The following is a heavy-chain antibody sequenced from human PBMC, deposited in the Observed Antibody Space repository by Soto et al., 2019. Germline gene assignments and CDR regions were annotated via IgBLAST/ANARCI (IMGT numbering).Heavy chain of an antibody. D-gene: IGHD6-13*01. J-gene: IGHJ4*02. Sequence: SETLSLTCTVSGGSISSYYWSWIRQPPGKGLEWIGYIYYSGSTNYNPSLKSRVTISVDTSKNQFSLKLSSVTAADTAVYYCAGSGIAAAETFDYWGQGTLVTVSS. CDR2: IYYSGST. CDR1: GGSISSYY. CDR3: AGSGIAAAETFDY. V-gene: IGHV4-59*01.